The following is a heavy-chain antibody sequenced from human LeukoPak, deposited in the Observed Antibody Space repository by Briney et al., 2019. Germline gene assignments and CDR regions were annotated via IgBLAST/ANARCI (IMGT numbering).Heavy chain of an antibody. J-gene: IGHJ4*02. V-gene: IGHV3-21*01. CDR2: ISSSSSYM. CDR1: GFTLSSYS. CDR3: ARDPGPTGFDY. D-gene: IGHD3-9*01. Sequence: GGSLRLSCAASGFTLSSYSMNWARQAPGKGLEWVSSISSSSSYMYYADSVKGRFTIPRDNAKNSLYLQMNSLRAEDTAVYYCARDPGPTGFDYWGQGTLVTVSS.